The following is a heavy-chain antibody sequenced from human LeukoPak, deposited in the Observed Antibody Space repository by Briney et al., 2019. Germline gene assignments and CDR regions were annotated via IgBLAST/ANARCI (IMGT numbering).Heavy chain of an antibody. V-gene: IGHV3-74*01. D-gene: IGHD1-26*01. CDR2: INSDGSST. Sequence: GRSLRLSCAASGFTFSSYWMHWVRQAPGKGLVWVSRINSDGSSTSYADSVKGRFTISRDNAKNTLYLQMNSLRAEDTAVYYCARGRSGSSRTTNAFDIWGQGTMVTVSS. J-gene: IGHJ3*02. CDR3: ARGRSGSSRTTNAFDI. CDR1: GFTFSSYW.